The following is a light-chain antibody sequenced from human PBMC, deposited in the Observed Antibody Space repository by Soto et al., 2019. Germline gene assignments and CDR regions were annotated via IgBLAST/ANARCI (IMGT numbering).Light chain of an antibody. CDR2: DVS. CDR1: SSDVGGYSS. V-gene: IGLV2-11*01. CDR3: CSYAGSYTLV. J-gene: IGLJ2*01. Sequence: QSALTQPRSVSGSPGQSVTISCTGTSSDVGGYSSVSWYQQHPGKAPKLMIYDVSKRPSGVPDRFSGSKSGNTASLTISGLQADDEADYYCCSYAGSYTLVFGGGTQLTVL.